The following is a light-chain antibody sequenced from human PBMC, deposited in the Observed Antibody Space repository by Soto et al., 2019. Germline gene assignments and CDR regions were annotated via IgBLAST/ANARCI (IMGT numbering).Light chain of an antibody. CDR2: LNSDGSH. CDR3: QTWGTGIHWV. CDR1: SGHSSYA. J-gene: IGLJ3*02. V-gene: IGLV4-69*01. Sequence: QPVLTQSPSASASLGASVKLTCTLSSGHSSYAIAWHQQQPEKGPRYLMKLNSDGSHXXXXGXXXXFSGSSSGAERYLTXXXXXXXXXXXXYCQTWGTGIHWVFGGGTKLTVL.